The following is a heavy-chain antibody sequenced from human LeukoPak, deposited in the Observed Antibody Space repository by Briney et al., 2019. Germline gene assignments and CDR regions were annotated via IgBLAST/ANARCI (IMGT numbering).Heavy chain of an antibody. CDR3: ARYGDDYYYYYGMDV. J-gene: IGHJ6*04. V-gene: IGHV4-31*03. D-gene: IGHD4-17*01. CDR2: IYYSGST. Sequence: PSQTLSLTCTVSGGSISSGGYYWSWIRRHPGKGLEWIGYIYYSGSTYYNPSLKSRVTISVDTSKNQFSLKLSSVTAADTAVYYCARYGDDYYYYYGMDVWGKGTTVTVSS. CDR1: GGSISSGGYY.